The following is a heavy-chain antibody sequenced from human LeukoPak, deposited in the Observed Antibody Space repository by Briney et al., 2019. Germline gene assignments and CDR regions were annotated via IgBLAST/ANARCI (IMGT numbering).Heavy chain of an antibody. CDR3: AKNYYGSGSLRRGGAFDI. D-gene: IGHD3-10*01. Sequence: PGGSLRLSCAASGFTFSSYAMSWVRQAPGRGLEWVSAISGSGGSTYYADSVKGRFTISRDNSKNTLYLQMNSLRAEDTAIYYCAKNYYGSGSLRRGGAFDIWGQGTMVTVSS. J-gene: IGHJ3*02. CDR1: GFTFSSYA. V-gene: IGHV3-23*01. CDR2: ISGSGGST.